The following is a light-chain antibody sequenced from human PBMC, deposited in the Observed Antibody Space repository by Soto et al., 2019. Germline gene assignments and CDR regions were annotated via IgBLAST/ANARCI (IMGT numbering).Light chain of an antibody. J-gene: IGLJ1*01. Sequence: QSALTQPPSASGSPGQSVTISCTGTSGDIGGYDYVSWYQQHPGKAPKLMIYEVTKRPLGVPDRFSGSKSGNTASLTVSGLQAEDEADYYCSSYAGSNNPYVFGTGPQLTVL. V-gene: IGLV2-8*01. CDR1: SGDIGGYDY. CDR2: EVT. CDR3: SSYAGSNNPYV.